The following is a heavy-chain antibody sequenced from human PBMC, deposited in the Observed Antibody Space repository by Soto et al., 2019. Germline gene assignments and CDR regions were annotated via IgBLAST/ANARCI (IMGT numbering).Heavy chain of an antibody. J-gene: IGHJ3*02. CDR2: MSSSGTSI. V-gene: IGHV3-21*01. CDR3: ARSVSSSWYLGAFDI. CDR1: GFTFGTYS. D-gene: IGHD6-13*01. Sequence: GGSLRLSCVASGFTFGTYSMNWVPQAPGKGLEWVSSMSSSGTSIYSPDPVKGRLAISRDNVQNSLFLQMNSLRAEDTAVYYCARSVSSSWYLGAFDIWGQGTMVTVSS.